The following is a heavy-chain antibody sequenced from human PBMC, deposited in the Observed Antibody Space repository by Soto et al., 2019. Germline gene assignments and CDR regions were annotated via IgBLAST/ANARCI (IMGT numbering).Heavy chain of an antibody. V-gene: IGHV1-69*01. J-gene: IGHJ6*02. CDR3: ARNPGVAANPGYYYYGMDD. D-gene: IGHD2-15*01. CDR1: GGTFSSYA. Sequence: QVQLVQSGAEVKKPGSSVKVSCKASGGTFSSYAISWVRQAPGQGLEWMGWIIPIFGTANYAQKFQGRVTITADESASTAYMELSSLRSEDTAVYYCARNPGVAANPGYYYYGMDDWGQGTTVTVSS. CDR2: IIPIFGTA.